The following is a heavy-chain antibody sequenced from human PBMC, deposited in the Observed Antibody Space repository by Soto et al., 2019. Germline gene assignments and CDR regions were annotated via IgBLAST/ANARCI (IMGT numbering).Heavy chain of an antibody. CDR1: GFTFSSYG. J-gene: IGHJ6*02. CDR2: MWYDGSNK. D-gene: IGHD3-10*01. CDR3: SRGRGNAGSYYNPFYYYGMDV. V-gene: IGHV3-33*01. Sequence: QVQLVESGGGVVQHGRSLRLSCAASGFTFSSYGMNWVRQAQGKGLEWVAGMWYDGSNKYYAESVKGRFTIYRDNSKNTLYLQMNSLRAEDTAWYYCSRGRGNAGSYYNPFYYYGMDVWGQGTTGTGSS.